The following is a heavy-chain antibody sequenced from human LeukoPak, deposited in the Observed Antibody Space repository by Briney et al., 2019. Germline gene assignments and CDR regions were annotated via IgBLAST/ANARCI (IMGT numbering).Heavy chain of an antibody. V-gene: IGHV1-2*02. Sequence: GASVKVSCKASGYTFTGYYMHWVRQAPGQGLEWMGWINPNSGGTNYAQKFQGRVTMTRDTSISTAYMELSRLRSDDTAVYYCARGDPRIMVRGVPLGAYFDYWGQETLVTVSS. CDR1: GYTFTGYY. D-gene: IGHD3-10*01. CDR3: ARGDPRIMVRGVPLGAYFDY. CDR2: INPNSGGT. J-gene: IGHJ4*02.